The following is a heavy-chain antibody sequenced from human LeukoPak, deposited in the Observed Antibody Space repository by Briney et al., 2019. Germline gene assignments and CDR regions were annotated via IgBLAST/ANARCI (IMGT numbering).Heavy chain of an antibody. CDR2: IIPIFGTE. J-gene: IGHJ4*02. CDR3: ARGDQFLYYYDSNPFDY. D-gene: IGHD3-22*01. CDR1: GGTFSSYA. Sequence: SVKVSCKASGGTFSSYAISWVRQAPVQGLEWMGRIIPIFGTENYAQKFQGRVTITTDESTSTAYMELSSLRSEDTAVYYCARGDQFLYYYDSNPFDYWGQGTLVTVSS. V-gene: IGHV1-69*05.